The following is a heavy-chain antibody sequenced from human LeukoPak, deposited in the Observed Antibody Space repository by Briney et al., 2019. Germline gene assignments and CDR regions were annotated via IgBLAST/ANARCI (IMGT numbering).Heavy chain of an antibody. CDR1: GYSFANYW. J-gene: IGHJ4*02. V-gene: IGHV5-51*01. CDR3: ARRGYSGYDWEFDY. CDR2: IYPGDSDT. D-gene: IGHD5-12*01. Sequence: GESLKISCKGSGYSFANYWIGWVRQMPGKGLEWMGIIYPGDSDTRYSPSFQGQFTISADKSISTAYLQWSSLKASDTAMHYCARRGYSGYDWEFDYWGQGTLVTVSS.